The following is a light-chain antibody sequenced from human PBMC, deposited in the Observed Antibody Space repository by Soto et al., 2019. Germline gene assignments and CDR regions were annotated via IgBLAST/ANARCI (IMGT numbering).Light chain of an antibody. V-gene: IGKV3-20*01. CDR3: QQYGSPPT. Sequence: ESVLTHAPGTLSLYPGERATLSCRASQSVSSSYLAWYQQKPGQAPRLLIYGASSRATGIPDRFSGSGSGTDFTLTISRLEPEDFAVYYCQQYGSPPTFGQGTKVDIK. J-gene: IGKJ1*01. CDR2: GAS. CDR1: QSVSSSY.